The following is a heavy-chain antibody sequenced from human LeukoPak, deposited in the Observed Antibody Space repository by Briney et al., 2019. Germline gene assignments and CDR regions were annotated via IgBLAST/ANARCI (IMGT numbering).Heavy chain of an antibody. J-gene: IGHJ3*02. Sequence: PSETLSLTCTVSGGSISSSSYYWGWIRQPPGKGLEWIGSIYYSGSTYYNPSLKSRVTISVDTSKNQFSLKLSSVTAADTAVYYCARDNRILDAFDIWGQGTMVTVSS. D-gene: IGHD3-3*01. CDR3: ARDNRILDAFDI. V-gene: IGHV4-39*02. CDR2: IYYSGST. CDR1: GGSISSSSYY.